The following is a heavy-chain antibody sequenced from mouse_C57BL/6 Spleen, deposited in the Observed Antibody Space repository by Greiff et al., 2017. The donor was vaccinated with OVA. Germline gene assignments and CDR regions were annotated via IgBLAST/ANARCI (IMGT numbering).Heavy chain of an antibody. CDR1: GFSLTSYG. Sequence: VQLQESGPGLVQPSRSLSITCTVSGFSLTSYGVHWVRQSPGKGLEWLGVIWSGGSTDYNAAFISRLSISKDNSKSQVFFKMNSLQADDTAIYYCASYYYGSSLYFDVWGTGTTVTVSS. V-gene: IGHV2-2*01. J-gene: IGHJ1*03. CDR3: ASYYYGSSLYFDV. CDR2: IWSGGST. D-gene: IGHD1-1*01.